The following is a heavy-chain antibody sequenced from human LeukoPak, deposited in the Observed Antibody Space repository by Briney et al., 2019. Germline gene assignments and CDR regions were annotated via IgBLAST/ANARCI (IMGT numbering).Heavy chain of an antibody. Sequence: PSETLSLTCTVSGGSISSDYWTWIRQPPGKGLEWIGNIYYSGSPYYSPSLKSRVTISIDTPKNQFSLKLTSVTAADTAVYYCARDAPRTGAFDIWGQGTMVTVSS. J-gene: IGHJ3*02. D-gene: IGHD2-8*02. CDR1: GGSISSDY. CDR2: IYYSGSP. V-gene: IGHV4-59*12. CDR3: ARDAPRTGAFDI.